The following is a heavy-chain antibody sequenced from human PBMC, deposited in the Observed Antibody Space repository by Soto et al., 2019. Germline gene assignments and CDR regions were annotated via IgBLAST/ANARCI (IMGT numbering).Heavy chain of an antibody. CDR2: IYSGGST. V-gene: IGHV3-53*04. D-gene: IGHD6-19*01. J-gene: IGHJ3*02. CDR1: GFTVSSNY. Sequence: PGGALRLSCAASGFTVSSNYLGWVRQAPGKGLEWVSVIYSGGSTYYADSVKGRFTISRHNSKNPLYLQMNSLRAEDTAVYYCARVLLAVVGTGAFDIWGQGTMVTVSS. CDR3: ARVLLAVVGTGAFDI.